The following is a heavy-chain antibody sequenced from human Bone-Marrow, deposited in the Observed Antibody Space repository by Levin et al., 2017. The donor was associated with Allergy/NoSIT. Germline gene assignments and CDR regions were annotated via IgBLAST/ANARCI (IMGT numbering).Heavy chain of an antibody. J-gene: IGHJ4*02. CDR1: GFSLSTSGVG. Sequence: SGPTLVKPTQTLTLTCTFSGFSLSTSGVGVGWIRQPPGKALEWLALIYWNDDKRYSPSLKSRLTITKDTSKNQVVLTMTNMDPVDTATYYCAHSGPQGRYFDWSPMGYFDYWGQGTLVTVSS. D-gene: IGHD3-9*01. CDR2: IYWNDDK. V-gene: IGHV2-5*01. CDR3: AHSGPQGRYFDWSPMGYFDY.